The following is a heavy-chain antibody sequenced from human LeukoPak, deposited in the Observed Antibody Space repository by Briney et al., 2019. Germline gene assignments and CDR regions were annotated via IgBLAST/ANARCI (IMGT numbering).Heavy chain of an antibody. CDR3: AKDRVAEYATIIGLWFN. J-gene: IGHJ4*02. V-gene: IGHV3-23*01. CDR1: GFTFSTYA. CDR2: ISTSGDRI. Sequence: GGSLRLSCAASGFTFSTYAMTWVRQAPGKGLEWVSIISTSGDRIYYPDSLRGRFTISRDNSKNTLYLQMNSLRPEDTAVYYCAKDRVAEYATIIGLWFNWGQGTLVTVSS. D-gene: IGHD5-24*01.